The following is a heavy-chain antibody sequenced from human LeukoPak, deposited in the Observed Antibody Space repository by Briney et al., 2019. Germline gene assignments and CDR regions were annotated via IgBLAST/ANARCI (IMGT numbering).Heavy chain of an antibody. D-gene: IGHD3-10*01. Sequence: GGSLRLSCAASGFTFSSYGMHWVRQVPGKGLEWVTFIRYDGSHKYYADSVKGRFTISTDSAKNSLYLQMNSLRAEDTAVYYRARDGRFGLPHDYWGQGTLVTVSS. V-gene: IGHV3-30*02. CDR1: GFTFSSYG. CDR2: IRYDGSHK. CDR3: ARDGRFGLPHDY. J-gene: IGHJ4*02.